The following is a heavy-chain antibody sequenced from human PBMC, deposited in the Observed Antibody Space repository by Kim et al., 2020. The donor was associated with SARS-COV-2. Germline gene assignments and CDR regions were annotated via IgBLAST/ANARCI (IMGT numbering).Heavy chain of an antibody. CDR3: AKDFDPYSSSWFDY. D-gene: IGHD6-13*01. Sequence: GGSLRLSCAASGFTFSSYAMSWVRQAPGKGLEWVSVISGSGDSTYYADSVKGRFTISRDNSKNTLFLQINSLRAEDTAVYYCAKDFDPYSSSWFDYWGQGTLVTVSS. CDR2: ISGSGDST. J-gene: IGHJ4*02. CDR1: GFTFSSYA. V-gene: IGHV3-23*01.